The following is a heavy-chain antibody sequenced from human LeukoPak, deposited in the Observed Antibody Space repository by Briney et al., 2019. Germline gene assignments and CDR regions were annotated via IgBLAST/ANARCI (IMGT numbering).Heavy chain of an antibody. CDR1: GFNSGGYW. Sequence: GGSLRLSCVGSGFNSGGYWMGWVRQAPGRGLDCVANINLDGSETYYVDSVKGRFTISRDNAKNSLFLQMSSLRADDTAVYYCARLDWRAIVYWGPGSLVTVSS. J-gene: IGHJ4*02. CDR3: ARLDWRAIVY. V-gene: IGHV3-7*05. D-gene: IGHD3/OR15-3a*01. CDR2: INLDGSET.